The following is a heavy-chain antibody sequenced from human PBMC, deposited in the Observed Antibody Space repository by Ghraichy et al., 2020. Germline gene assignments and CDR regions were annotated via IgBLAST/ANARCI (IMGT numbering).Heavy chain of an antibody. J-gene: IGHJ4*02. V-gene: IGHV3-53*01. Sequence: GESLNISCAASGLTVSNHYMSWVRRAPGKGLEWVSFLHSGGDTYYAGSVKGRFIISRDDSMNTLYLQMISLRAEDTAVYYCARTVYAGSGNHYLDYWGQGTLVTVSS. CDR3: ARTVYAGSGNHYLDY. CDR1: GLTVSNHY. CDR2: LHSGGDT. D-gene: IGHD3-10*01.